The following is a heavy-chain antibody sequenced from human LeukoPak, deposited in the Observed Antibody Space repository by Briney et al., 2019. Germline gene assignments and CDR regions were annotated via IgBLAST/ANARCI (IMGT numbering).Heavy chain of an antibody. CDR3: ARDMAPDYYDSSGYQVGFDY. CDR2: TYYRSEWYN. CDR1: GDIVSSNSAA. D-gene: IGHD3-22*01. V-gene: IGHV6-1*01. Sequence: SQTLSLTCAISGDIVSSNSAAWNWIRQSPSRGLEWLGRTYYRSEWYNDYAVSVKSRITINPDTSKNQFSLQLNSVTPEDTAVYYCARDMAPDYYDSSGYQVGFDYWGQGTLVTVSS. J-gene: IGHJ4*02.